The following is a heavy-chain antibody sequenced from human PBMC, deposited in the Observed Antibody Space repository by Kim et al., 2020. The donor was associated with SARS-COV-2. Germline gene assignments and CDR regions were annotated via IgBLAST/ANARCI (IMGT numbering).Heavy chain of an antibody. J-gene: IGHJ4*01. V-gene: IGHV3-30*02. CDR2: TPTSRKNL. CDR1: GFTFSNYG. D-gene: IGHD2-8*01. Sequence: GGSLRLSCAASGFTFSNYGMHWVRQAPGKGLEWVASTPTSRKNLPLADSVKHRVVISRVACMNPLFLHLNNLKDQDTTVLYSAHEPLLVCWVRWEFNDWG. CDR3: AHEPLLVCWVRWEFND.